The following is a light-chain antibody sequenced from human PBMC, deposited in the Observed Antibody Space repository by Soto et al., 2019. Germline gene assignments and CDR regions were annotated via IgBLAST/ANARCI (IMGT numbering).Light chain of an antibody. CDR3: QQYGSAPWT. V-gene: IGKV3-20*01. CDR1: LSVASNY. J-gene: IGKJ1*01. CDR2: AAS. Sequence: EIVLTQSPGTLPLSPGERATLSCRASLSVASNYLAWYQQKPGQAPRLLIYAASGRATGITASLSGSGSGTDFTLTITRLEPEDFAVYYCQQYGSAPWTFGQGTKVEIK.